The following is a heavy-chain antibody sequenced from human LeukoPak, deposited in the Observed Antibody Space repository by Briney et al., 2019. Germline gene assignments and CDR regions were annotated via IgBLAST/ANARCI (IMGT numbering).Heavy chain of an antibody. Sequence: PGGSLRLSCAASGFTFSSYSMNWVRQAPGKGLEWASFIIISSSTIYYADSVKGRFTISRDNAKNSLYLQMNSLRAEDTAVYYCARDFEVGSSWFSRGYYYFDYWGQGTLVTVSS. J-gene: IGHJ4*02. D-gene: IGHD6-13*01. CDR2: IIISSSTI. CDR3: ARDFEVGSSWFSRGYYYFDY. CDR1: GFTFSSYS. V-gene: IGHV3-48*04.